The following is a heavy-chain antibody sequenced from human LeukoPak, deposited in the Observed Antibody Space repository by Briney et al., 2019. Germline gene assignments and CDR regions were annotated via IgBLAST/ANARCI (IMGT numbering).Heavy chain of an antibody. CDR1: GFNFIVYR. CDR3: ATVHCSGGSCYAGSYYGMDV. V-gene: IGHV3-48*02. D-gene: IGHD2-15*01. CDR2: LSPSSTTI. J-gene: IGHJ6*02. Sequence: GGSLRLSCAASGFNFIVYRMNWVRQAPGKGLEWLSYLSPSSTTIYYADSVKGRFTISRDNAKNSLYLQMNSLRDEDTAVYYCATVHCSGGSCYAGSYYGMDVWGQGTTVTVSS.